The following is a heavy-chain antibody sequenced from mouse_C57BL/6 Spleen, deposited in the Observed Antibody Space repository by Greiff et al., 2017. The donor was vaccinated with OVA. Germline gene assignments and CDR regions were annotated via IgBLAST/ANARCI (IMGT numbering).Heavy chain of an antibody. CDR1: GYSITSGYY. V-gene: IGHV3-6*01. CDR2: ISYDGSN. J-gene: IGHJ2*01. CDR3: ARGTSPPDY. Sequence: EVKLQESGPGLVKPSQSLSLTCSVTGYSITSGYYWNWIRQFPGNKLEWMGYISYDGSNYYNPSLKNRISITRDTSKNQFFLKLNSVTTEDTATYYCARGTSPPDYWGQGTTLTVSS.